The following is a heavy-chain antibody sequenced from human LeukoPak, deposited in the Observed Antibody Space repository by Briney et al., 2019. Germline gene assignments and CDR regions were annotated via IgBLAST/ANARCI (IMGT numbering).Heavy chain of an antibody. D-gene: IGHD2-21*02. CDR2: TYSDSST. Sequence: PGRSLRLSCAASPFTASNNYMSLLPHPPAQALHRVSITYSDSSTNYADSVKGRFTISRDTSQNTLSLQMNSLRAEDTAVYYCVRKNRDFNAAFDIWGQGTVVTVSS. J-gene: IGHJ3*02. CDR3: VRKNRDFNAAFDI. CDR1: PFTASNNY. V-gene: IGHV3-53*01.